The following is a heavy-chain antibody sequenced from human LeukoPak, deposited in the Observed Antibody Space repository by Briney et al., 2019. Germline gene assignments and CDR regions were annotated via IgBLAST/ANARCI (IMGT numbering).Heavy chain of an antibody. CDR3: ARESSGWGAAGDDY. Sequence: GASVKVSCKASGYTFTGYYMHWVRQAPGQGLEWMGWINPNSGGTNYAQKFQGRVTMTRDTSISTAYMELSRLRSDDTAVYYCARESSGWGAAGDDYWGQGTLVTVSS. J-gene: IGHJ4*02. D-gene: IGHD6-19*01. CDR1: GYTFTGYY. V-gene: IGHV1-2*02. CDR2: INPNSGGT.